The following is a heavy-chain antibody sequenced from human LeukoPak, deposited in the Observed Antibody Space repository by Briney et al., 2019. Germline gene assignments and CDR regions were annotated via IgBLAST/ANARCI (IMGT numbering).Heavy chain of an antibody. Sequence: QPGRSLRLSCAASGITLRGYVMHWVRQAPGKGLEWVAVIWYDGSNKDYADSVKGRFTISRDNSENTLYLQMNSLRAEDTAVYYCAREYYYGSDGGYYFDYWGQGTLVTVSS. J-gene: IGHJ4*02. CDR2: IWYDGSNK. CDR1: GITLRGYV. D-gene: IGHD3-10*01. V-gene: IGHV3-33*01. CDR3: AREYYYGSDGGYYFDY.